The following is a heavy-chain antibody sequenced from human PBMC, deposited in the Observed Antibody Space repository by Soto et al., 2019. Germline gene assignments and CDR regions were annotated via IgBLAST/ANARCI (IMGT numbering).Heavy chain of an antibody. D-gene: IGHD1-1*01. CDR1: GFTFSSYA. V-gene: IGHV3-30-3*01. J-gene: IGHJ6*02. Sequence: VGSLRLSCAASGFTFSSYAMHWVRQAPGKGLEWVAVISYDGSNKYYADSVKGRFTISRDNSKNTLYLQMNSLRAEDTAVYYCAREVQSASGYYYGMDVWGQGTTVTVSS. CDR3: AREVQSASGYYYGMDV. CDR2: ISYDGSNK.